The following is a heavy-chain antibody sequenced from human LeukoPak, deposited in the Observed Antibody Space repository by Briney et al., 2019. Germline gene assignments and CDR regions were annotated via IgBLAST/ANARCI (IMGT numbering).Heavy chain of an antibody. CDR2: ISYDGSNK. V-gene: IGHV3-30-3*01. D-gene: IGHD3-22*01. CDR1: GFTFSSYA. Sequence: GRSPRLSCAASGFTFSSYAMHWVRQAPGKGLEWVAVISYDGSNKYYADSVKGRFTISRDNSKNTLYLQMNSLRAEDTAVYYCARVVLFYDSSMGAFDIWGQGTMVTVSS. J-gene: IGHJ3*02. CDR3: ARVVLFYDSSMGAFDI.